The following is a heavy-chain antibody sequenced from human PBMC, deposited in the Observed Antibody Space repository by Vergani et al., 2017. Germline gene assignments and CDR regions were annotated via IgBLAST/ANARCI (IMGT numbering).Heavy chain of an antibody. CDR1: GGTFSSYA. Sequence: QVQLVQSGAEVKRPGASVKVSCKASGGTFSSYAISWVRQAPGQGLEWMGGIIPIFGTANYAQKFQGRVTITADESTSTAYMELSSLRSEDTAVYYCARDNWNLNYFDYWGQGTLVTVSS. CDR3: ARDNWNLNYFDY. V-gene: IGHV1-69*01. CDR2: IIPIFGTA. J-gene: IGHJ4*02. D-gene: IGHD1-7*01.